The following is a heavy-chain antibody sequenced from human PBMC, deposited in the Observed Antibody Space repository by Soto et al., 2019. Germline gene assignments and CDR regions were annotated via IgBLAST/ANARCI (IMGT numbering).Heavy chain of an antibody. D-gene: IGHD1-7*01. CDR2: IKSKTDGGTT. V-gene: IGHV3-15*01. CDR1: GFTFSNAW. Sequence: GGSLRLSCAASGFTFSNAWMSWVRQAPGKGLEWVGRIKSKTDGGTTDYAAPVKGRFTISRDDSKNTLYLQMNSLKTEDTAVYYCTTSARVELREAWDYWGQGTLVTVSS. CDR3: TTSARVELREAWDY. J-gene: IGHJ4*02.